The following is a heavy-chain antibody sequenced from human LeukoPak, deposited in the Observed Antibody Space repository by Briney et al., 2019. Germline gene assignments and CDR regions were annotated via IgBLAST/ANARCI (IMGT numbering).Heavy chain of an antibody. CDR1: GGSISSGDYY. V-gene: IGHV4-30-4*01. Sequence: SETLSLTCTVSGGSISSGDYYWSWIRQPPGKGLEWIGYIYYSGSTYYNPSPKSRVTISVDTSKNQFSLKLSSVTAADTAVYYCARDRDGDYPDYWGQGTLVTVSS. CDR3: ARDRDGDYPDY. D-gene: IGHD4-17*01. CDR2: IYYSGST. J-gene: IGHJ4*02.